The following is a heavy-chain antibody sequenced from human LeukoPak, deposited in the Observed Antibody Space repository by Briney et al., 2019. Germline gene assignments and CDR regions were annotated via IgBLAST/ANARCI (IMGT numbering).Heavy chain of an antibody. CDR2: ISKSGGST. D-gene: IGHD2-8*01. CDR3: ARGVGEYTNGHFDF. V-gene: IGHV3-23*01. Sequence: PGGSLRLSCAASGFTFSTYATTWVRQAPGKGLEWVSSISKSGGSTYDTDSVRGRFTISRDNSKNTLYLQMNRLRAEDTALYYCARGVGEYTNGHFDFWGQGTLVTVSS. CDR1: GFTFSTYA. J-gene: IGHJ4*02.